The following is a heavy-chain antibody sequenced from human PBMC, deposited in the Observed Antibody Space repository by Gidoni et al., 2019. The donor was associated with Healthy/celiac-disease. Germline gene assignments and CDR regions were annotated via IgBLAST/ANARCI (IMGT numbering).Heavy chain of an antibody. CDR1: GRSFSGYY. V-gene: IGHV4-34*01. D-gene: IGHD4-17*01. Sequence: QVQLQQWGAGLLKPSETLSLPCAVYGRSFSGYYWSWIRQPPGKGLEWIGEINHSGSTNYNPSLKSRVTISVDTSKNQFSLKLSSVTAADTAVYYCARNDYGERSGYYYYGMDVWGQGTTVTVSS. CDR3: ARNDYGERSGYYYYGMDV. J-gene: IGHJ6*02. CDR2: INHSGST.